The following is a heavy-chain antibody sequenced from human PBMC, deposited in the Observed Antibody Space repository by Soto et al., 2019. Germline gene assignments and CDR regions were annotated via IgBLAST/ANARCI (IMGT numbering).Heavy chain of an antibody. CDR2: ISSSGGST. CDR1: GFTFSSYA. J-gene: IGHJ4*02. D-gene: IGHD6-13*01. CDR3: AKASTWYPYFDY. Sequence: GGSLRLSCAASGFTFSSYAMNRVRQAPGKGLEWVSAISSSGGSTYYADSVKGRFTISRDNSKNTLYLQMNTLTAEDTAVYYCAKASTWYPYFDYWGQGTLVTVSS. V-gene: IGHV3-23*01.